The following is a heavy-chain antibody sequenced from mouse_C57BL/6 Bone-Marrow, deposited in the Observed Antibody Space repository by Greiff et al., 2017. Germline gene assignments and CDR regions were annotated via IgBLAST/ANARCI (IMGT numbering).Heavy chain of an antibody. CDR2: IDPEDGAT. J-gene: IGHJ2*01. CDR1: GFTITDYY. V-gene: IGHV14-1*01. CDR3: TTSFDY. Sequence: EVQLQQSGAELVRPGASVKLSCTASGFTITDYYMLWVKQRPEQGLEWIGRIDPEDGATEYAPKFPGMANMTADTASNTAYRLLSSLTSEDTADYYCTTSFDYWGQGTTLTVSS.